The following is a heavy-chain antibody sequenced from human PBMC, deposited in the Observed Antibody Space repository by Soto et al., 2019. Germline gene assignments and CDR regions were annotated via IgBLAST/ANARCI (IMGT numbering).Heavy chain of an antibody. Sequence: SVTLSLTAAINSGSVSGYYWSWIRQPPGKGLEWIGEINHSGSTNYNPSLKSRVTISVDTSKNQFSLKLSSVTAADTAVYYCASTYYDFWSGSSQIDYWGQGTLVTVS. CDR2: INHSGST. V-gene: IGHV4-34*01. D-gene: IGHD3-3*01. J-gene: IGHJ4*02. CDR1: SGSVSGYY. CDR3: ASTYYDFWSGSSQIDY.